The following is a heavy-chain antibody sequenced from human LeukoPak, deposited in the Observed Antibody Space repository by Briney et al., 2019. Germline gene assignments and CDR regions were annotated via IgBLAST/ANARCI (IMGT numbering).Heavy chain of an antibody. CDR2: IKQDGSEK. CDR1: GFTFSSYW. D-gene: IGHD2-8*01. Sequence: GGSLSLSCAASGFTFSSYWMSWVRQAPGKGLEWVANIKQDGSEKYYVDSVKGRFTISRDNAKNSLYLQMNSLRAEDTAVYYCARDGTVLMVYSYYYYMDVWGKGTTVTVSS. J-gene: IGHJ6*03. CDR3: ARDGTVLMVYSYYYYMDV. V-gene: IGHV3-7*01.